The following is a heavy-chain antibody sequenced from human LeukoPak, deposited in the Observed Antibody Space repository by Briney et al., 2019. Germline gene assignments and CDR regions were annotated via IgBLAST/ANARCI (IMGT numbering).Heavy chain of an antibody. CDR3: ARSHSGSYSYYFDY. D-gene: IGHD1-26*01. J-gene: IGHJ4*02. Sequence: SETLSLTCAVYGGSFSGYYWSWIRQPPGKGLEWMGEINHSGSTNYNPSLKSRVTISVDTSKNQFSLKLSSVTAADTAVYYCARSHSGSYSYYFDYWGQGTLVTVSS. V-gene: IGHV4-34*01. CDR1: GGSFSGYY. CDR2: INHSGST.